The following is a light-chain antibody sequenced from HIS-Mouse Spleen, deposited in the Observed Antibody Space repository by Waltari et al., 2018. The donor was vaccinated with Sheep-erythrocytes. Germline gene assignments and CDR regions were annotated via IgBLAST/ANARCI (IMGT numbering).Light chain of an antibody. Sequence: EIVLTQSPATLSLSPGERATLSCRASQSVSSYLAWYQQKPGQAPRILIYDASNRATGIPARFSGSGSETDFTLSISSLEPEDFAVYYCQQRSNWYTFGQGTKLEIK. CDR2: DAS. CDR3: QQRSNWYT. J-gene: IGKJ2*01. CDR1: QSVSSY. V-gene: IGKV3-11*01.